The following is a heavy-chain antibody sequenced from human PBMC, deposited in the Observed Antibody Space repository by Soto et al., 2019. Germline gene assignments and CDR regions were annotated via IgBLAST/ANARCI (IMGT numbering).Heavy chain of an antibody. V-gene: IGHV3-30-3*01. CDR2: ISYDGSNK. D-gene: IGHD3-3*01. CDR3: ARDLVRSGWSGGIGTY. Sequence: GGSLRLSCAASGFTFSSYAMHWVRQAPGKGLEWVAVISYDGSNKYYADSVKGRFTISRDNSKNTLYLQMNSLRAEDTAVYYCARDLVRSGWSGGIGTYWGQGTLVTVSS. CDR1: GFTFSSYA. J-gene: IGHJ4*02.